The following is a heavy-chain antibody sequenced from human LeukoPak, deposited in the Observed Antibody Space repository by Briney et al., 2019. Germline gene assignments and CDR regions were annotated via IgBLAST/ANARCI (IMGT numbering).Heavy chain of an antibody. CDR3: ARTSDHYYGSGSLLGPGYFDY. J-gene: IGHJ4*02. CDR2: MYHNGST. CDR1: GVSISSYSYY. D-gene: IGHD3-10*01. V-gene: IGHV4-39*07. Sequence: PSETLSLTCTVSGVSISSYSYYWGWIRQPPGKGLEWIGSMYHNGSTYYNPSLKSRVTISVDKSKNQFSLKLSSVTAADTAVYYCARTSDHYYGSGSLLGPGYFDYWGQGTLVTVSS.